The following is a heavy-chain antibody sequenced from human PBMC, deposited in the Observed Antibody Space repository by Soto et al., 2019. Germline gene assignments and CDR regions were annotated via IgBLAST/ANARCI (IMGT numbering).Heavy chain of an antibody. CDR3: ARSVFP. CDR2: IYYSGST. V-gene: IGHV4-31*03. CDR1: GGSISSGGYY. J-gene: IGHJ5*02. Sequence: QVQLQESGLGLVKPSQTLSLTCTVSGGSISSGGYYWSWIRQHPGKGLEWIGYIYYSGSTYYNPSLKVRFTISVATSKDPCSLTLRSVTAADTAVYYCARSVFPWGQGPLVTVSS.